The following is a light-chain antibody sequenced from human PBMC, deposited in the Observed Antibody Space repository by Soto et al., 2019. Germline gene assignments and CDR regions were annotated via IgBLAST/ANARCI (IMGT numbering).Light chain of an antibody. Sequence: DIQMPQSPSSLSASVGDRVTITGRANQSISSHLNWYQQKPGKDQKALISAASSFQSGGPSRFICSGSGTDLTLTITSLQPEDLAAYYCQQNYNAPRTCGGGTKVEIK. CDR2: AAS. V-gene: IGKV1-39*01. CDR1: QSISSH. J-gene: IGKJ4*01. CDR3: QQNYNAPRT.